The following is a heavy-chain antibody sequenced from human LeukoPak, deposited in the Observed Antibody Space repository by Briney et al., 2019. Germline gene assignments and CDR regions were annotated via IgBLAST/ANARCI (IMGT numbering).Heavy chain of an antibody. CDR1: GDSISNYY. D-gene: IGHD3-10*01. CDR2: IYYSGNT. Sequence: SETLSLTCTVSGDSISNYYWSWIRQPPGKGLEWIGYIYYSGNTDYNPSLKSRVTISVDTSKNQFSLRLNSVTAADTAVYYCARYRDEALFAFDIWGQGTMVTVSS. CDR3: ARYRDEALFAFDI. V-gene: IGHV4-59*01. J-gene: IGHJ3*02.